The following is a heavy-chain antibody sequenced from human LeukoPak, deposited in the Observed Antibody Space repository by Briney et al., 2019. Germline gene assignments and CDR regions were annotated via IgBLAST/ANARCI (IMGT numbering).Heavy chain of an antibody. Sequence: SETLSLTCAVYGGSLSGYYWSWIRQPPGKGLEWIGEINHSGSTNYNPSLKSRVTISVDTSKNQFSLKLSSVTAADTAVYYCAEGVGATGFDYWGQGTLVTVSS. CDR3: AEGVGATGFDY. J-gene: IGHJ4*02. CDR2: INHSGST. CDR1: GGSLSGYY. V-gene: IGHV4-34*01. D-gene: IGHD1-26*01.